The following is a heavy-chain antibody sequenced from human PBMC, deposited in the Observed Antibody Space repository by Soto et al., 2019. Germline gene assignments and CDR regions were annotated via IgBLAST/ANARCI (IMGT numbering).Heavy chain of an antibody. CDR1: GGSMSSYY. CDR2: VYSSGGT. J-gene: IGHJ5*02. V-gene: IGHV4-4*07. D-gene: IGHD3-3*01. Sequence: SETLSLTCTVSGGSMSSYYWTWIRQPAGKGLEWIGRVYSSGGTHYNPSLKSRVTISLDTSKNQFSLRLLSVTDADTAVYYCARGQRFSDWFDPWGQGTLVTVS. CDR3: ARGQRFSDWFDP.